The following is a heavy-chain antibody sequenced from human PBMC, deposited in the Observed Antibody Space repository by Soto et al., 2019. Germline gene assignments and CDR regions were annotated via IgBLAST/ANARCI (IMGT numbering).Heavy chain of an antibody. J-gene: IGHJ4*02. V-gene: IGHV3-30*18. CDR1: GFTFSSYG. CDR3: AKVITLWFGELSDFDY. Sequence: ESGGGVVQPGRSLRLSCAASGFTFSSYGMHWVRQAPGKGLEWVAVISYDGSNKYYADSVKGRFTISRDNSKNTLYLQMNSLRDEDTAVYYCAKVITLWFGELSDFDYWGQGTLVTVSS. CDR2: ISYDGSNK. D-gene: IGHD3-10*01.